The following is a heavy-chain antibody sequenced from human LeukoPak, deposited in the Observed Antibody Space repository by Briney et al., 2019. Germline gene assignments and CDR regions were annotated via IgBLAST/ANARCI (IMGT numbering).Heavy chain of an antibody. V-gene: IGHV3-23*01. CDR3: AKINGGWFGELFGPFDY. CDR1: GFTFSSYA. Sequence: PGGSLRLSCAASGFTFSSYAMSWVRQARGRGLEWVSAISGSGGSTYYADSVKGRFTISRDNSKNTLYLQMNSLRAEDTAVYYCAKINGGWFGELFGPFDYWGQGTLVTVSS. J-gene: IGHJ4*02. CDR2: ISGSGGST. D-gene: IGHD3-10*01.